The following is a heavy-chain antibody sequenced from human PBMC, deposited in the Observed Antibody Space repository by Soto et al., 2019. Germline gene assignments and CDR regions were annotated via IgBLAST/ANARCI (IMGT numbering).Heavy chain of an antibody. J-gene: IGHJ6*02. CDR3: AGLDPRASYGMDV. CDR1: GCSISNYY. CDR2: IYYSGST. Sequence: PSETLSLTCTVSGCSISNYYWSWIRQPPGKGLEWIGYIYYSGSTNYNPSLNSRLTMSVDTSKKQLSLKLRSVTAADTAVYFCAGLDPRASYGMDVWGQGTTVTAP. V-gene: IGHV4-59*01.